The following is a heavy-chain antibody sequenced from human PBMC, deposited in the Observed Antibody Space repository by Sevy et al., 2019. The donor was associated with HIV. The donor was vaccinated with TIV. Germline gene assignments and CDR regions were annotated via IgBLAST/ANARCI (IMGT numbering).Heavy chain of an antibody. J-gene: IGHJ4*02. V-gene: IGHV3-30*02. CDR3: VKEGGGEGGDH. CDR2: IQYDGSNK. Sequence: GGSLRLSCAASGFSYSSYGMHWVRQAPGKGLEGVAYIQYDGSNKDYEDSVKGRFTISRENSKNTLDLQMNSLRVEDTAVYYCVKEGGGEGGDHWGQGTLVTVSS. CDR1: GFSYSSYG. D-gene: IGHD2-21*01.